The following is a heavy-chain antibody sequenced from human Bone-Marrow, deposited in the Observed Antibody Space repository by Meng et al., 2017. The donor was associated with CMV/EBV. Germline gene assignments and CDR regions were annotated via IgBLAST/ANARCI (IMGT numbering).Heavy chain of an antibody. Sequence: GESLKISCAASGFTFSSYEMNWVRQAPGKGLEWVSYISSSGSTIYYADSVKGRFTISRDNAKNSLYLQMNSLRAEDTAVYYCARAAYSSSWYPYYFDYWGQGTLVTVSS. CDR3: ARAAYSSSWYPYYFDY. J-gene: IGHJ4*02. V-gene: IGHV3-48*03. D-gene: IGHD6-13*01. CDR2: ISSSGSTI. CDR1: GFTFSSYE.